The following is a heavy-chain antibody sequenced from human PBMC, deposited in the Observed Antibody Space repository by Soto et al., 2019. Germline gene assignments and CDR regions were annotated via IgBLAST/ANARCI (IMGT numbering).Heavy chain of an antibody. CDR1: GYTFTSYA. V-gene: IGHV1-3*01. CDR2: INAGNGNT. Sequence: ASVKVSCKASGYTFTSYAMHWVRQAPGQRLEWMGWINAGNGNTKYSQKFQGRVTITRGTSASTAYMELSSLRSEDTAVYYCARSAGGYYNWFDHWGQGTLVTVSS. CDR3: ARSAGGYYNWFDH. J-gene: IGHJ5*02. D-gene: IGHD3-22*01.